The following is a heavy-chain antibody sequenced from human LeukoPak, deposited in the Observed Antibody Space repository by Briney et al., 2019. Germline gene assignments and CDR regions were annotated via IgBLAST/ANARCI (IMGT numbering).Heavy chain of an antibody. D-gene: IGHD2-8*02. CDR1: GFTFSSYW. CDR2: IFPSGGEI. V-gene: IGHV3-23*01. CDR3: ATYRQVLLPFES. Sequence: GGSLRLSCAASGFTFSSYWMTWVRQPPGKGLEWVSSIFPSGGEIHYADSVRGRFTISRDNSKSTLSLQMNSLRAEDTAIYYCATYRQVLLPFESWGQGTLVTVSS. J-gene: IGHJ4*02.